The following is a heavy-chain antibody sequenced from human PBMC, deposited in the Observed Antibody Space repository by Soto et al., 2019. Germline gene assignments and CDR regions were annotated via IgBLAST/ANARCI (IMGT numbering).Heavy chain of an antibody. D-gene: IGHD2-8*02. CDR1: GASITGSSY. CDR2: FSLSGTT. Sequence: TLSLTCTVSGASITGSSYWSWIRQPAGKGLEWIGRFSLSGTTNYNPSLRSRVTMSADVSKNQFSLRLTSVTAADTALYYCARGMTPPGAPAWYYFDSWGQGTLVTVSS. J-gene: IGHJ4*02. V-gene: IGHV4-61*02. CDR3: ARGMTPPGAPAWYYFDS.